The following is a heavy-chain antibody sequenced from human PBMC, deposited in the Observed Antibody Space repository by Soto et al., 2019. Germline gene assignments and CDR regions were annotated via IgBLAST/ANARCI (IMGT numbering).Heavy chain of an antibody. D-gene: IGHD1-26*01. CDR2: IYDSGSP. Sequence: PSETLSLTCTISGGSISVYYWSWIRQPPGQALEWIGYIYDSGSPSYNPSLRSRVIISADTSKNQISLRLTSATAADTAVYYCARGVGSSPPRYWGRGTLVTVSS. V-gene: IGHV4-59*01. CDR1: GGSISVYY. J-gene: IGHJ4*02. CDR3: ARGVGSSPPRY.